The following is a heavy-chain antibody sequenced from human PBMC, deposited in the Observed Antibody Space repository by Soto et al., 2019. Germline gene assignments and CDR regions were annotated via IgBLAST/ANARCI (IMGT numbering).Heavy chain of an antibody. V-gene: IGHV3-33*01. CDR1: GFTFSSYG. J-gene: IGHJ4*02. CDR3: ARVLHILRRSPIAY. Sequence: GGSLRLSCAASGFTFSSYGMHWVRQAPGKGLEWVAVIWYDGSNKYYADSVKGRFTISRDNSKNTLYLQMNSLRAEDTAVYYCARVLHILRRSPIAYWGQGTLVTVSS. CDR2: IWYDGSNK. D-gene: IGHD2-15*01.